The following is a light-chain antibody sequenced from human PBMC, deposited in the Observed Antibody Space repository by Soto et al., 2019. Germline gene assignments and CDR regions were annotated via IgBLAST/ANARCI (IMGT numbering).Light chain of an antibody. CDR1: QDISKF. J-gene: IGKJ3*01. CDR2: DAS. Sequence: DIQMTQSPSSLSGSVGDRFAVTCQASQDISKFLNWYQHKPGQAPSLLIYDASKSQFGVPSRFSGSGSGTDFTFTISSLQPEDNATYYCQQYDNSPFTFGPGTKVDIK. CDR3: QQYDNSPFT. V-gene: IGKV1-33*01.